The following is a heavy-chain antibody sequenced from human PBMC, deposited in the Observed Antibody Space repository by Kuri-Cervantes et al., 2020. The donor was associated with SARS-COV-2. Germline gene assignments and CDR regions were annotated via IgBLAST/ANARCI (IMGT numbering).Heavy chain of an antibody. V-gene: IGHV3-48*03. D-gene: IGHD6-13*01. CDR3: TTDGGGGAAAGTNYYYYYMDV. J-gene: IGHJ6*03. CDR1: GFTFSSYE. Sequence: GGSLRLSCAASGFTFSSYEMNWVRQAPGKGLEWVSYISSSGSTIYYADSVKGRFTISRDNAKNSLYLQMNSLRAEDTAVYYCTTDGGGGAAAGTNYYYYYMDVWGKGTTVTVSS. CDR2: ISSSGSTI.